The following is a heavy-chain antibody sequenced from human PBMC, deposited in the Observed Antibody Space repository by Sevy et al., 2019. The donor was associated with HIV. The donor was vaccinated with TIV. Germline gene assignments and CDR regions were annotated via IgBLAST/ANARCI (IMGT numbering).Heavy chain of an antibody. Sequence: GGSLRLSCAASGFTFDDYTMHWVRQAPGKGLEWVSLISWDGGSTYYADSVKGRFTSSRDNSKNSLYLQMNSLRTEDTALYYCAKDSYGSGSYFHFDYWGQGTLVTVSS. D-gene: IGHD3-10*01. J-gene: IGHJ4*02. CDR1: GFTFDDYT. V-gene: IGHV3-43*01. CDR3: AKDSYGSGSYFHFDY. CDR2: ISWDGGST.